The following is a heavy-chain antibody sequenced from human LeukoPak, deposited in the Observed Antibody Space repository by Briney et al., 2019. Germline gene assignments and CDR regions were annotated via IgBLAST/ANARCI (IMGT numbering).Heavy chain of an antibody. CDR2: IYYSGST. V-gene: IGHV4-59*01. Sequence: PSETLSLTCTVSGGSISSYYWSWIRQPPGKGLEWIGYIYYSGSTNYNPSLKSRVTISVDTSKNQFSLRLRSVTAADTAVYYCARVTGYMVEDYFDSWGQETLVTVSS. D-gene: IGHD6-13*01. CDR1: GGSISSYY. CDR3: ARVTGYMVEDYFDS. J-gene: IGHJ4*02.